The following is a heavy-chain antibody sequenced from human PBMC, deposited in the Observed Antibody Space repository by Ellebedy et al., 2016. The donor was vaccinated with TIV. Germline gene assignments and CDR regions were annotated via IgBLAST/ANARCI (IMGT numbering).Heavy chain of an antibody. Sequence: GGSLRLSCAASGFTFSSAWMNWVRQAPGKGLEWVGRIKNKIDGGTTDYATFVKGRFIISRDDSSKTLYLEMNSLTIEDTAIFYCTTGRDWFKYWGQGSLVTVSS. J-gene: IGHJ4*02. D-gene: IGHD3-9*01. V-gene: IGHV3-15*07. CDR1: GFTFSSAW. CDR3: TTGRDWFKY. CDR2: IKNKIDGGTT.